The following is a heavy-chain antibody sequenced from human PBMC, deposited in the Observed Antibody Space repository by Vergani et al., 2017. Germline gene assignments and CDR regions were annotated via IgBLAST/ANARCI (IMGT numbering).Heavy chain of an antibody. J-gene: IGHJ3*02. CDR2: ISWNSGSI. V-gene: IGHV3-9*01. CDR3: ATLDSPDAFDI. Sequence: EVQLVESGGGLVQPGRSLRLSCAASGFTVYDYAMHWVRHVPGKGLEWVSGISWNSGSIGYADSVKGRFTISRDNAKNSLYLQMNSLRAEDTALYYCATLDSPDAFDIWGQGTMVTVSS. D-gene: IGHD3-22*01. CDR1: GFTVYDYA.